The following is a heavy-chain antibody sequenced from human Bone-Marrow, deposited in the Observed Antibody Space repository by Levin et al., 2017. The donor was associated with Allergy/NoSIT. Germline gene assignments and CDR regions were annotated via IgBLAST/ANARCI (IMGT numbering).Heavy chain of an antibody. Sequence: GGSLRLSCEVSGFTFSTFAMHWVRQAPGKGLEWVAVISYDGSDKKYADSVKGRFTISRDNSKNTMDLQVNSLRVEDTAVYFCARDPGYNYGYLSYFDYWGQGTLVTVSS. CDR3: ARDPGYNYGYLSYFDY. CDR2: ISYDGSDK. V-gene: IGHV3-30-3*01. J-gene: IGHJ4*02. D-gene: IGHD5-18*01. CDR1: GFTFSTFA.